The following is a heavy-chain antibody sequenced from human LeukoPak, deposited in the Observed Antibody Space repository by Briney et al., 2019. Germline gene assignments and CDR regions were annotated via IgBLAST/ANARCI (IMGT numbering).Heavy chain of an antibody. D-gene: IGHD3-22*01. CDR2: ISYDGSNK. CDR1: GFTFSSYG. CDR3: AKDRQRRIMYYDSSGYSSADY. V-gene: IGHV3-30*18. J-gene: IGHJ4*02. Sequence: PGRSLRLSCAASGFTFSSYGMHWVRQAPGKGLEWVAAISYDGSNKYYADSVKGRFTISRDNSKNTLYLQMNSLRAEDTAVYYCAKDRQRRIMYYDSSGYSSADYWAREPWSPSPQ.